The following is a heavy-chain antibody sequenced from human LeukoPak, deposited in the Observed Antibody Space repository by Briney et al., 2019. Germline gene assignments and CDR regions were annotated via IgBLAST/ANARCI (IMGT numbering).Heavy chain of an antibody. CDR2: INPNSGGT. CDR1: GYTFTGYY. Sequence: ASVKVSCKASGYTFTGYYMHWVRQAPGQGLDGMGWINPNSGGTNYAQKFQGRVTMTRDTSISTAYMELSRLRYDDTAGYYCARGDTAMVSGLDYWGQGALVTVSS. D-gene: IGHD5-18*01. CDR3: ARGDTAMVSGLDY. J-gene: IGHJ4*02. V-gene: IGHV1-2*02.